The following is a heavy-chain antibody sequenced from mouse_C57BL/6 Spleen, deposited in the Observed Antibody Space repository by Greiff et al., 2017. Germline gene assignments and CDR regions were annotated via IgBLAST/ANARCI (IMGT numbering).Heavy chain of an antibody. V-gene: IGHV5-4*03. CDR3: ARKTTVAPYAMDY. Sequence: DVKLVESGGGLVKPGGSLKLSCAASGFTFSSYAMSWVRQTPEKRLEWVATISDGGSYTYYPDNVKGRFTISRDNAKNNLYLQMSHLKSEDTAMYYCARKTTVAPYAMDYWGQGTSVTVSS. CDR2: ISDGGSYT. J-gene: IGHJ4*01. CDR1: GFTFSSYA. D-gene: IGHD1-1*01.